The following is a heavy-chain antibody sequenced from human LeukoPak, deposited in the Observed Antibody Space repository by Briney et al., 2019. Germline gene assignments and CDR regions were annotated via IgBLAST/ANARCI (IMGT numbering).Heavy chain of an antibody. Sequence: SQTLSLTCTVSGGSISSGGYYWSWIRQPPGKGLEWIGYIYYSGSTNYNPSLKSRVTISVDTSKNQFSLKLSSVTAADTAVYYCARHTVTTSFDYWGQGTLVTVSS. CDR2: IYYSGST. V-gene: IGHV4-61*08. CDR3: ARHTVTTSFDY. D-gene: IGHD4-17*01. J-gene: IGHJ4*02. CDR1: GGSISSGGYY.